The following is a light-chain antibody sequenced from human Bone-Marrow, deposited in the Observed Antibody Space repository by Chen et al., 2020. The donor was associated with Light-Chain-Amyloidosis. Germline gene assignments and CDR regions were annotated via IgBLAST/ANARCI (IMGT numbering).Light chain of an antibody. V-gene: IGKV3-20*01. CDR3: QQYGTSPLT. CDR2: GSS. J-gene: IGKJ4*01. CDR1: KTISSNY. Sequence: EIVLTQSPGTLSLSPGEGANLSCRASKTISSNYLTWYQQKFGQAPRLLIYGSSSRATGIPDRFTGSGSGIDFTLTINRLEPEDFAMYYCQQYGTSPLTFGGGTKVEIK.